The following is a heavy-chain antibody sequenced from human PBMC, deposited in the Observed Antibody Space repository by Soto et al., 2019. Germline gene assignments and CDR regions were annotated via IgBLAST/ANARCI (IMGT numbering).Heavy chain of an antibody. D-gene: IGHD3-10*01. CDR1: GGSISSYY. J-gene: IGHJ6*02. CDR3: AREIGGSYYYNGMDV. CDR2: VFYSGDT. Sequence: QVQLQESGPGLVKPSETLSLSCTVSGGSISSYYWNWIRQPPGKGLEWIGYVFYSGDTNYNPSLKSRVTISVDTKNQFSLKLRSVTAADTAFYYCAREIGGSYYYNGMDVWGQGTTVTVSS. V-gene: IGHV4-59*01.